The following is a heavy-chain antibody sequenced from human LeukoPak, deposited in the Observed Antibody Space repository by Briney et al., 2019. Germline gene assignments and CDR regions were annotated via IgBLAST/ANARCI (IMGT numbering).Heavy chain of an antibody. Sequence: GGSLRLSCAASGFTFSSYGMHWVRQAPGKGLEWVAVIWYDGSNKYYADSVKGRFTISRDNSKNTLYLQMNSLRAEDTAVYYCAKDSSLGADDYWGQGTLVTVSS. D-gene: IGHD3-16*01. CDR3: AKDSSLGADDY. J-gene: IGHJ4*02. CDR2: IWYDGSNK. V-gene: IGHV3-33*06. CDR1: GFTFSSYG.